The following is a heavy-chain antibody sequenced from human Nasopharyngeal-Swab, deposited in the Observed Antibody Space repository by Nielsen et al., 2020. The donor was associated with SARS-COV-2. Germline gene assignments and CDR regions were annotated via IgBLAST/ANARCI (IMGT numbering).Heavy chain of an antibody. V-gene: IGHV3-30*04. J-gene: IGHJ4*02. CDR1: GFTFSSYA. D-gene: IGHD3-22*01. CDR3: ARDGREYYYFDSSEVGFDY. CDR2: ISYDGRNK. Sequence: GESLKISCAASGFTFSSYAIHWVRQAPGKGLEWVTFISYDGRNKYYAASVKGRFTISRDNSKNTLYLQMNSLRAEDTAVYYCARDGREYYYFDSSEVGFDYWGQGTLVTVSS.